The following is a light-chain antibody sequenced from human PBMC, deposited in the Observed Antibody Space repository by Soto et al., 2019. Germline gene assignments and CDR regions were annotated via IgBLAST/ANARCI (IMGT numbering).Light chain of an antibody. CDR2: DAS. V-gene: IGKV3-11*01. Sequence: EIVLTQSPATLSLSPGERATLSCRASQSVSSYLAWYQPKPGQAPRLLIYDASNRATGIPARFSGSGSGTDFTLTLSSLEPEDFAVYYCQQRSNWPCTFGQGTKLEIK. CDR1: QSVSSY. J-gene: IGKJ2*02. CDR3: QQRSNWPCT.